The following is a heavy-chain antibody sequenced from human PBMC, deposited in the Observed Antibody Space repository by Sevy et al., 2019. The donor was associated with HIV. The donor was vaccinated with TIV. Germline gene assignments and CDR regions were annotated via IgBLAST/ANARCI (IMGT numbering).Heavy chain of an antibody. CDR1: DGSMSSYY. CDR3: ARGTRDGYNLYFDS. J-gene: IGHJ4*02. D-gene: IGHD5-12*01. V-gene: IGHV4-59*01. Sequence: SETLSLTCTVSDGSMSSYYWSWIRPPPGKGLEWIGYIYYNGNTNYNPSLESRVTMSIHTSMKQFSLKLRSVTTADTSMYYCARGTRDGYNLYFDSWGQGTLVTVSS. CDR2: IYYNGNT.